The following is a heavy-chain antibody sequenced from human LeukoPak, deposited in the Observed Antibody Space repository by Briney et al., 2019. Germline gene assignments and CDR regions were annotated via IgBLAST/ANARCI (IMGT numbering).Heavy chain of an antibody. CDR3: AREGAPGYYDSSGYPSI. CDR1: GYTFTSYY. D-gene: IGHD3-22*01. Sequence: ASVKVSCKASGYTFTSYYMHWVRQAPGQGLEWMGIINPSGGSTSYAQKFQGRVTMTRDTFTSTVYMELSSLRSEDTAVYYCAREGAPGYYDSSGYPSIWGQGTMVTVSS. J-gene: IGHJ3*02. V-gene: IGHV1-46*01. CDR2: INPSGGST.